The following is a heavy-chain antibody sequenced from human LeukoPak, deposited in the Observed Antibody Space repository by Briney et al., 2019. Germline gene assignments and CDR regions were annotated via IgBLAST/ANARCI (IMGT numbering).Heavy chain of an antibody. D-gene: IGHD6-19*01. CDR1: GDSISSRSYY. J-gene: IGHJ5*02. CDR3: ARGRPEYYSSGWYLGRWFDP. CDR2: IYYSGTT. Sequence: LSETLSLICIVSGDSISSRSYYWAWVRQPPGKGLEWIGSIYYSGTTYYNPSLRSRVTISLDTSKNQFSLNLRSVTAADTAVYYCARGRPEYYSSGWYLGRWFDPWGQGTLVTVSS. V-gene: IGHV4-39*07.